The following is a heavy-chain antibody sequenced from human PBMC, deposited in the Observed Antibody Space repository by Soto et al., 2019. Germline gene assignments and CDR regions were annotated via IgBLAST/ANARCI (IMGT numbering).Heavy chain of an antibody. J-gene: IGHJ4*02. CDR2: ISYDGSNK. V-gene: IGHV3-30-3*01. Sequence: WGSLRLSCAASGFTFSSYAMHWVRQAPGKGLEWVAVISYDGSNKYYADSVKGRFTISRDNSKNTLYLQMNSLRAEDTAVYYCARDQLSSSVIGYFDYWGQGTLVTVSS. CDR1: GFTFSSYA. CDR3: ARDQLSSSVIGYFDY. D-gene: IGHD6-6*01.